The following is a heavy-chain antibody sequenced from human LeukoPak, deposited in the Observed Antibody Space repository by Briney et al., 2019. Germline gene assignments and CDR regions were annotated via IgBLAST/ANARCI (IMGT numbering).Heavy chain of an antibody. J-gene: IGHJ4*02. V-gene: IGHV4-4*07. D-gene: IGHD3-22*01. Sequence: PSETLSLTSTVSGGSISSYYWSWIRQPAGKGLEWIGRIYTSGSTNYNPSLKSRVTMSVDTSKNQFSLKLSSVTAADTAVYYCARDRYYYDSSGYYSIDYWGQGTLVTVSS. CDR2: IYTSGST. CDR1: GGSISSYY. CDR3: ARDRYYYDSSGYYSIDY.